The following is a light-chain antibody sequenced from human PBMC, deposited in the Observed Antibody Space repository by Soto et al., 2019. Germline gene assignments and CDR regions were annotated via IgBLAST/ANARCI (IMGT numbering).Light chain of an antibody. CDR3: QQYNDWPT. CDR2: AAS. J-gene: IGKJ1*01. V-gene: IGKV3-15*01. Sequence: EVVMTQSTATLSVSPGERVTLSCRASQNVSSNLAWFQQKPGQAPRLLIYAASTRATGLPARFSGSASGPDFTLTINSLQSEDFVVYFCQQYNDWPTFGQGTKVDIK. CDR1: QNVSSN.